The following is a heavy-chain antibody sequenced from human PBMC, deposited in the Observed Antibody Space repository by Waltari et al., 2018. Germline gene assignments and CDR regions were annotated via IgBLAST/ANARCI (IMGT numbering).Heavy chain of an antibody. V-gene: IGHV4-59*11. D-gene: IGHD3-9*01. J-gene: IGHJ5*02. CDR1: GGSISSHY. Sequence: QVQLQESGPGLVKPSETLSHTCTVAGGSISSHYWSWIRQPPGKGLEWIGYIYYSGSTNYIPSPKSRVTISVDTSKNQFSLKLSSVTAADTAVYYCAGLGYFDWSHPWGQGTLVTVSS. CDR3: AGLGYFDWSHP. CDR2: IYYSGST.